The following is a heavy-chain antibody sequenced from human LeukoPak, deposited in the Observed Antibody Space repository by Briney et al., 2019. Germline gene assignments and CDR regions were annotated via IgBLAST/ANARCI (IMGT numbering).Heavy chain of an antibody. CDR3: ARAEKAVTGTLDS. J-gene: IGHJ4*02. CDR2: MYNRGST. Sequence: SETLSPTCTVSGDSISNYYWSWIRQSPGKELEWIGYMYNRGSTIYNPSLKSRVTISTDRSKNQFSLRLTSVTAADTAVYYCARAEKAVTGTLDSWGQGTLITVSS. CDR1: GDSISNYY. V-gene: IGHV4-59*01. D-gene: IGHD6-19*01.